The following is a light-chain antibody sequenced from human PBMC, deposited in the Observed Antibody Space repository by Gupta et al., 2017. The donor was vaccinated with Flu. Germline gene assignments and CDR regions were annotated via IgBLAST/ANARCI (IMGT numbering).Light chain of an antibody. V-gene: IGLV10-54*04. CDR3: TSREGSLNCMV. CDR1: RKDVAPQG. CDR2: RNT. Sequence: ATLTCTAVRKDVAPQGGSRLRQRQGHAPRVLLSRNTTRATGIAERFSASRSELTATVTITGLQSEDGADYYCTSREGSLNCMVFGGGTKLTVL. J-gene: IGLJ2*01.